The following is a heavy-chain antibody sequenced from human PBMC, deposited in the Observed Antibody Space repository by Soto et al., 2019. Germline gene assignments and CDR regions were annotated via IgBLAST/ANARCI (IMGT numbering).Heavy chain of an antibody. Sequence: QPGGSLRLSCAASGFTFSNSWMSWVRQAPGKGLEWVANIKQDESEKYYVDSVEGRFTIARDNARNSLYLQMNSLRAEDTAVYYCARVKAFRGPFEFWGQGTLVSVSS. CDR2: IKQDESEK. J-gene: IGHJ4*02. V-gene: IGHV3-7*01. CDR3: ARVKAFRGPFEF. D-gene: IGHD3-10*01. CDR1: GFTFSNSW.